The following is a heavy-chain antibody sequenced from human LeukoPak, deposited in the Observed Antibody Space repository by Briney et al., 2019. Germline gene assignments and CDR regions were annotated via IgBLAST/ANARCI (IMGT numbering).Heavy chain of an antibody. J-gene: IGHJ4*02. CDR2: IYPGDSDT. Sequence: GESLKISCKGSGYSFTSYWIGWVRQMPGKGLEWMGIIYPGDSDTRYSPSFQGQVTISADKSSSTAYLQWRTLKASDTAMYYCARGPGQGGYDLDYWGQGTLVTVSP. CDR1: GYSFTSYW. CDR3: ARGPGQGGYDLDY. V-gene: IGHV5-51*01. D-gene: IGHD5-12*01.